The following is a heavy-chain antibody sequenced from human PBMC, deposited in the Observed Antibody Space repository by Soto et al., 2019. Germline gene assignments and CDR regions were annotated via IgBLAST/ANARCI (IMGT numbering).Heavy chain of an antibody. J-gene: IGHJ6*03. V-gene: IGHV3-23*01. CDR2: ISGSGGST. D-gene: IGHD2-2*01. CDR1: GFTFSSYA. CDR3: AKDPAYCSSTSCYYYYYYMDV. Sequence: GGSLRLSCAASGFTFSSYAMSWVRQAPGKGLEWVSAISGSGGSTYYADSVKGRFTISRNNSKNTLYLQMNSLRAEDTAVYYCAKDPAYCSSTSCYYYYYYMDVWGKGTTVTVSS.